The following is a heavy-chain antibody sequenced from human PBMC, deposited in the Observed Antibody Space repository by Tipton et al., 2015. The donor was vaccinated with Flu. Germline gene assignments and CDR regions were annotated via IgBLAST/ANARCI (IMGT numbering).Heavy chain of an antibody. J-gene: IGHJ4*02. D-gene: IGHD1-26*01. CDR2: IYHNGDT. CDR3: ARLPTRSYCPDY. CDR1: GDSIRSDYF. V-gene: IGHV4-30-4*08. Sequence: TLSLTCSVSGDSIRSDYFWGWIRQPPGKGLEWIGYIYHNGDTHHNPSLKSRISISVDTSKNQFSLKLSSVSAADTAVYYCARLPTRSYCPDYWGQGTLVTVSS.